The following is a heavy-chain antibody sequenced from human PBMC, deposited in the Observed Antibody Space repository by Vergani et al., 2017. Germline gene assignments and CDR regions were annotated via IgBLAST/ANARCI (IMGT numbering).Heavy chain of an antibody. D-gene: IGHD3-3*01. CDR2: ISSSSSYI. CDR3: ARESGYDFWRPLDV. CDR1: GFTFSSYS. J-gene: IGHJ6*04. V-gene: IGHV3-21*01. Sequence: EVQLVESGGGLVKPGGSLRLSCAASGFTFSSYSMNWVRQAPGKGLEWVSSISSSSSYIYYADSVKGRFTISRDNAKNSLYLQMNSLRAEDTAVYYCARESGYDFWRPLDVWVKGTTVTVSS.